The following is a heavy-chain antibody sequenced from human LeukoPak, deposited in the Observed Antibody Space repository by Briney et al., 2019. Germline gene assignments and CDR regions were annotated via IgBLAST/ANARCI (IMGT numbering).Heavy chain of an antibody. V-gene: IGHV3-23*01. CDR2: ISSTGGNR. CDR1: EFTFSDFA. J-gene: IGHJ4*02. D-gene: IGHD4-23*01. Sequence: PGGSLRPSYAASEFTFSDFAMSWVRQAPGKGLQWVSTISSTGGNRYYTNSVRGRFTISRNTSKNTLYLQMNSLRAEDTAVYYCAKDQTVGGYTDYYFDYWGQGTLVTVSS. CDR3: AKDQTVGGYTDYYFDY.